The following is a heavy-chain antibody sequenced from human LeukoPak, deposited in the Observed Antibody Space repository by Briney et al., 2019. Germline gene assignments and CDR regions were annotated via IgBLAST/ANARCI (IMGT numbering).Heavy chain of an antibody. CDR2: ISYDGSNK. CDR1: GFTFSSYA. J-gene: IGHJ5*02. D-gene: IGHD3-10*01. Sequence: PGGSLRLSCAASGFTFSSYAMHWVRQAPGKGLEWVAVISYDGSNKYYADSVKGRFTISRDNSKNTLYLQMNSLRAEETAVYYCARGYYYGSGSYTGGWFDPWGQGTLVTVSS. CDR3: ARGYYYGSGSYTGGWFDP. V-gene: IGHV3-30*04.